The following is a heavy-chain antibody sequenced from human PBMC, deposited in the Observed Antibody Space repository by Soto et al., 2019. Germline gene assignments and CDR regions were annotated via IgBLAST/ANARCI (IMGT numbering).Heavy chain of an antibody. J-gene: IGHJ2*01. CDR3: ARDRWLTVECDL. Sequence: EVQLVESGGGLVQPGGSLRLSCAASGFTFSSYAMHWVRQAPGKGLEYVSAISSNGGSTYYANSVKGRFTISRDNSKNTLYLQMGSLRAEDMAVYYCARDRWLTVECDLWGRGTLVTVSS. V-gene: IGHV3-64*01. D-gene: IGHD5-12*01. CDR2: ISSNGGST. CDR1: GFTFSSYA.